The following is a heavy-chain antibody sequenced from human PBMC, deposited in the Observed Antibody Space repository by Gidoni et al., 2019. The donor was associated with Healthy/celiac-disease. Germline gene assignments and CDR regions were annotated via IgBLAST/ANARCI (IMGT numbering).Heavy chain of an antibody. CDR1: GFTFGSYW. D-gene: IGHD4-17*01. J-gene: IGHJ6*02. CDR3: ATSPYGDYFYYYYGMDV. V-gene: IGHV3-7*03. Sequence: EVQLVESGGGLVQPGGSLRLSCAASGFTFGSYWMSWVRQAPGKGLEWVANIKQDGSEKYYVDSVKGRFTISRDNAKNSLYLQMNSLRAEDTAVYYCATSPYGDYFYYYYGMDVWGQGTTVTVSS. CDR2: IKQDGSEK.